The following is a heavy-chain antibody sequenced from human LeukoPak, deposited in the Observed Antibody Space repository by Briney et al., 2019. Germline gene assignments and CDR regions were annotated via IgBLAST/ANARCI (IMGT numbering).Heavy chain of an antibody. CDR1: GFTFTAYS. D-gene: IGHD2-21*01. CDR3: AKDNFGLVPYCFDS. CDR2: IGGGGFNT. Sequence: GGSLRLSCVASGFTFTAYSMSWVRQVPGEGLEWVSSIGGGGFNTHYADSVKGRFSISRDTSTNTLSLEMNSLRADDSALYYCAKDNFGLVPYCFDSWGQGTLVTVSS. V-gene: IGHV3-23*01. J-gene: IGHJ4*02.